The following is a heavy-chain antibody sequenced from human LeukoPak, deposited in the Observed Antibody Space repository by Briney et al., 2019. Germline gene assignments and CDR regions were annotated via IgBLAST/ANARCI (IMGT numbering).Heavy chain of an antibody. Sequence: GGSLRLSCAASGFTFSNARMSWVRQAPGKGLEWVGRIKSKTDGGTTDYAAPVKGRVTISRDDSKNTLYLQMNSLKTEDTAVYYCTTAGILTYYDFWSGYWRFDYWGQGTLVTVSS. J-gene: IGHJ4*02. V-gene: IGHV3-15*01. D-gene: IGHD3-3*01. CDR2: IKSKTDGGTT. CDR1: GFTFSNAR. CDR3: TTAGILTYYDFWSGYWRFDY.